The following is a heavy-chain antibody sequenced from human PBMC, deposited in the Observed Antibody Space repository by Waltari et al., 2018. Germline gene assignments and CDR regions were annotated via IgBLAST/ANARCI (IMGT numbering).Heavy chain of an antibody. J-gene: IGHJ4*02. D-gene: IGHD5-12*01. CDR3: ARETGGYDSSSDY. CDR1: GYTLTELS. V-gene: IGHV1-24*01. Sequence: QVQLVQSGAEVKKPGASVKVSCKVSGYTLTELSMHWVRQAPGKGLEWMGGYDPEDGETIYAQKFQGRVTMTRDTSTSTVYMELSSLRSEDTAVYYCARETGGYDSSSDYWGQGTLVTVSS. CDR2: YDPEDGET.